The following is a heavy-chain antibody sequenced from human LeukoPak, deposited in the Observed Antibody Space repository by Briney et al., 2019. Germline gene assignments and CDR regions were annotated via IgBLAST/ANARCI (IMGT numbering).Heavy chain of an antibody. Sequence: ASVTVSCKASGYTFTSYYMHWVRQAPGQGLEWMGIINPSGGSTSYAQKFQGRVTMTRDTSTSTVYMELSSLRSEDTAVYYCARFGNRGTSLDYWGQGTLVTVSS. V-gene: IGHV1-46*01. CDR2: INPSGGST. J-gene: IGHJ4*02. CDR3: ARFGNRGTSLDY. CDR1: GYTFTSYY. D-gene: IGHD1-1*01.